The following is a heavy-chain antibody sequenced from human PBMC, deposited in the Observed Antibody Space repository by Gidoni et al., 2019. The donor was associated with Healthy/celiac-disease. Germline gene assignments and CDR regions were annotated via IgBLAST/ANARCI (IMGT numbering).Heavy chain of an antibody. J-gene: IGHJ4*02. CDR1: GFTFSSYS. V-gene: IGHV3-48*01. CDR2: ISSSSSTI. CDR3: ARDWNGNYDY. D-gene: IGHD1-7*01. Sequence: EGQLVESEGALVQPGGSRRLYCAASGFTFSSYSMNWVRQAPGKGLEWVSYISSSSSTIYYADSVKVRFTISRDNAKNSLYLQMNSLRAEDTAVYYCARDWNGNYDYWGQGTLVTVSS.